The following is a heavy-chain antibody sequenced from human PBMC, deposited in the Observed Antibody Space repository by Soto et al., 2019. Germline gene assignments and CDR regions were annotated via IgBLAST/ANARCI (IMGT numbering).Heavy chain of an antibody. CDR3: ARSHGDTAMVQAYLYYCGMDV. CDR1: GGTFSSYT. D-gene: IGHD5-18*01. V-gene: IGHV1-69*02. J-gene: IGHJ6*02. CDR2: IIPILGIA. Sequence: QVQLVQSGAEVKKPGSSVKVSCKASGGTFSSYTISWVRQAPGQGLEWMGRIIPILGIANYAQKFQGRVTITEEKTTSTAYLELSPLRTEDTAVYCCARSHGDTAMVQAYLYYCGMDVWGRGTTVTVSS.